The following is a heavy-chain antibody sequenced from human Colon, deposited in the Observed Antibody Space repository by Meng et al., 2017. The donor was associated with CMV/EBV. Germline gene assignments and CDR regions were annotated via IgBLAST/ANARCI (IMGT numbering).Heavy chain of an antibody. Sequence: ASVKVSCKASGYTFTSYGISWVRQAPGQGLEWMGWISAYNGNTNYAQKLQGRVTMTTDTSTSTAYMELRSLRSDDTAMYYCARDSIVVVPAAIYSLGYFDYWGQGTLVTVSS. J-gene: IGHJ4*02. V-gene: IGHV1-18*01. CDR1: GYTFTSYG. CDR2: ISAYNGNT. CDR3: ARDSIVVVPAAIYSLGYFDY. D-gene: IGHD2-2*01.